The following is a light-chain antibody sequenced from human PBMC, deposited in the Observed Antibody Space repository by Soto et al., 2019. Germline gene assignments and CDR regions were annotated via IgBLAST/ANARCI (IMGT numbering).Light chain of an antibody. CDR2: GAS. Sequence: EIVMTQSPATLSVSPGERATLSCRASQSVSSNLAWYQQRPGQAPRLPIFGASTRVTAIPARFSGSGSGTEFTLTISSLQSEDFAVYYCQQYNNWPRKFGQGTKV. J-gene: IGKJ1*01. CDR3: QQYNNWPRK. V-gene: IGKV3-15*01. CDR1: QSVSSN.